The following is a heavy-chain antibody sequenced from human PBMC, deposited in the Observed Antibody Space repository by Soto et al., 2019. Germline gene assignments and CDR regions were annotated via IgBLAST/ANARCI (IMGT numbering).Heavy chain of an antibody. CDR3: GIPIAVAGDDVFVF. Sequence: QLQLQESGPGLVKPSETLSLTSTVSCGSITSSSYYWGWIRQPPGKGLEWIGSIYYSGSTYYNPSPKCRVTISVDRSKNQFSLKLSSVTAADPAVYYCGIPIAVAGDDVFVFWGQGTMVTVA. CDR2: IYYSGST. CDR1: CGSITSSSYY. J-gene: IGHJ3*01. V-gene: IGHV4-39*01. D-gene: IGHD6-13*01.